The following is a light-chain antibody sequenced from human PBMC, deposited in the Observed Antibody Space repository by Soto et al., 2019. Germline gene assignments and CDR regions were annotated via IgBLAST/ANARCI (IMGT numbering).Light chain of an antibody. CDR3: ATWDGSLPGEV. J-gene: IGLJ2*01. CDR2: DNN. CDR1: SSNIGNNY. Sequence: QSVLTQSPSVSAAPGQQVTISCSGSSSNIGNNYVSWYQQVPGTAPKLLIYDNNKRPSGISDRFSGSKSGTSGTLDITGLQTGDEADYYCATWDGSLPGEVFGGGTKLT. V-gene: IGLV1-51*01.